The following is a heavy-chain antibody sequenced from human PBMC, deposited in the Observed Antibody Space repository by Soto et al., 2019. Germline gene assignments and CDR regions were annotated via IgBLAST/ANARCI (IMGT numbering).Heavy chain of an antibody. CDR3: AKVGKGWDYFDY. CDR1: GFTFSDYG. Sequence: QVQVVESGGGVDQPGRSLRLSCAASGFTFSDYGMHWVRQAPGKGLEWVAVISYDGSKKYYADSVKGRFTTSRDNSKNTLYLQMNSLRPEDTAVYYCAKVGKGWDYFDYWGQGTLVIVSS. V-gene: IGHV3-30*18. CDR2: ISYDGSKK. J-gene: IGHJ4*02. D-gene: IGHD6-13*01.